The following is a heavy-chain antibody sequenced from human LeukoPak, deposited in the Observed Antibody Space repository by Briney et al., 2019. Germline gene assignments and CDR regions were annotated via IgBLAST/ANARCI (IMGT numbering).Heavy chain of an antibody. V-gene: IGHV1-18*01. CDR3: ARGEQLALSNWFDP. D-gene: IGHD6-13*01. CDR2: ISTDNDNT. Sequence: GASVKVSCKASGYTFTIYGITWVRQAPGQGLEWMGWISTDNDNTNYAQKLQGRVTMTTDTSTSTAYMELRSLRSDDTAVYYCARGEQLALSNWFDPWGQGTLVTVSS. CDR1: GYTFTIYG. J-gene: IGHJ5*02.